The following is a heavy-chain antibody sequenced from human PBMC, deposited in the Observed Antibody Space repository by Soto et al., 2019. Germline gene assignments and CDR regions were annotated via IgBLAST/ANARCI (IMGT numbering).Heavy chain of an antibody. CDR1: GGSISSGDYD. Sequence: SDTLSLACTVSGGSISSGDYDWSWIRQPPGKGLEWIGYIYYSGSTYYNPSLKSRVTISVDTSKNQFSLKLSSVTAADTAVYYCARTPLSTRGYGMDVWGQGTTVTVSS. D-gene: IGHD2-2*01. CDR3: ARTPLSTRGYGMDV. CDR2: IYYSGST. V-gene: IGHV4-30-4*02. J-gene: IGHJ6*02.